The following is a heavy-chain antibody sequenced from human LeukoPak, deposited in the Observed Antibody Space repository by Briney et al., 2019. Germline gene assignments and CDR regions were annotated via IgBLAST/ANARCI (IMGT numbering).Heavy chain of an antibody. D-gene: IGHD2-21*02. CDR2: ISSSSTYI. J-gene: IGHJ4*02. CDR1: GFTFSSYS. CDR3: ARIHPHCGGDCYAIDY. Sequence: GGSLRLSCAASGFTFSSYSMIWVRQAPGKGLEWISSISSSSTYIFYADSVKGRFTFSRDNAKNSLYLQMNSLGAEDTAIYYCARIHPHCGGDCYAIDYWGQGTLVTVSS. V-gene: IGHV3-21*01.